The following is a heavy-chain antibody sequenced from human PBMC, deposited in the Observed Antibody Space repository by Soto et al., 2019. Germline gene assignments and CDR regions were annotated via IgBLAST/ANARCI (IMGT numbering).Heavy chain of an antibody. CDR2: INHSGST. V-gene: IGHV4-34*01. CDR1: GGSFSGYY. CDR3: ARGIVGATSHFDY. J-gene: IGHJ4*02. D-gene: IGHD1-26*01. Sequence: SETLSLTCAVYGGSFSGYYWSWIRQPPGKGLEWIGEINHSGSTNYNPSLKSRVTISVDTSKNQFSLNLSSVTAADTAVYYCARGIVGATSHFDYWGQGTLVTVSS.